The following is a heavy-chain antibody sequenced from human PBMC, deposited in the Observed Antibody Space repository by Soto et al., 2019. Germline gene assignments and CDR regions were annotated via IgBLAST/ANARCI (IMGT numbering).Heavy chain of an antibody. CDR1: GGSISSGGYY. Sequence: SETLSLTCSVSGGSISSGGYYWSWIRQHPGKGLEWIGYIYYSGSTYYNPSLKSRVTISVGTSKNQFSLKLTSVTAADTAVYYCARDRGPSSGYYPYWFDPWGQGTLVTVSS. D-gene: IGHD3-22*01. CDR2: IYYSGST. V-gene: IGHV4-31*03. CDR3: ARDRGPSSGYYPYWFDP. J-gene: IGHJ5*02.